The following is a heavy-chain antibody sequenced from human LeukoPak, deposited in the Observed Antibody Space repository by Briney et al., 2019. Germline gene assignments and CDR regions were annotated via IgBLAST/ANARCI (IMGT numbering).Heavy chain of an antibody. D-gene: IGHD2-15*01. CDR1: GGSISSGGYS. CDR3: ARAGDLIVVAMGAFDI. V-gene: IGHV4-30-2*01. J-gene: IGHJ3*02. CDR2: IYQSEST. Sequence: ASETLSLTCAVSGGSISSGGYSWSWIRQPPGKGLEWIGFIYQSESTNYNPSLQSRLTISVDRSKNQFSLKLNSVTAADTALYYCARAGDLIVVAMGAFDIWGQGTMVIVSS.